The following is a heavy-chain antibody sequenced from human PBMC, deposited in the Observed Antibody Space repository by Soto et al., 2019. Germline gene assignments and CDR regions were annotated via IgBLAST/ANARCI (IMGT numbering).Heavy chain of an antibody. V-gene: IGHV1-18*01. Sequence: QVQLVQSGAEVKKPGASVKVSCKASGYTFTSYGISWVRQAPGQGLEWMGWIRAYNGNTSYAQKLQGRVTMTTDTSTSSAYMKLRRLRYADAYVYDCARDLPTVRVWGQGTMVTVSS. J-gene: IGHJ6*02. D-gene: IGHD4-4*01. CDR3: ARDLPTVRV. CDR1: GYTFTSYG. CDR2: IRAYNGNT.